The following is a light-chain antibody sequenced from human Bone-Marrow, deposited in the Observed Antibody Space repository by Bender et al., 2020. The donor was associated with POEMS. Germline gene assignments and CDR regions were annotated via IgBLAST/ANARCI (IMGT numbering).Light chain of an antibody. CDR2: GKD. J-gene: IGLJ3*02. CDR3: LSRDSRGNQWV. V-gene: IGLV3-19*01. Sequence: SSDLTQDPAVSVALGQTVRIACQGDSLRKYYTGWFQQKPGQAPILVSYGKDNRPSGIPDRFSGSGSGNTASLTITGAQAEDEADYYCLSRDSRGNQWVFGGGTKLSVL. CDR1: SLRKYY.